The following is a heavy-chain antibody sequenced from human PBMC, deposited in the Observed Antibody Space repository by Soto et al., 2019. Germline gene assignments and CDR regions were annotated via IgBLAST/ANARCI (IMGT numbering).Heavy chain of an antibody. CDR3: ARGRGYSYENWFDP. D-gene: IGHD5-18*01. CDR2: INHSGST. CDR1: GGSFSGYY. Sequence: SETLSLTCAVYGGSFSGYYWSWIRQPPGKGLEWIGEINHSGSTNYNPSLKSRVTISVDTSKNQFSLKLSSVTAADTAVYYCARGRGYSYENWFDPWGQGTLVNVSS. J-gene: IGHJ5*02. V-gene: IGHV4-34*01.